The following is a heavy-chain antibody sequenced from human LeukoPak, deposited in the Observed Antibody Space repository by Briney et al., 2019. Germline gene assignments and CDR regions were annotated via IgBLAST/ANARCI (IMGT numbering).Heavy chain of an antibody. CDR3: ARALWFGSYVWFDP. Sequence: SVKVSCKASGFTFTSSAVQWVRQARGQRLEWIGWIVVGSGNTNYAQKFQGRVTMTRNTSISTAYMELSSLRSEDTAVYYCARALWFGSYVWFDPWGQGTLVTVSS. CDR2: IVVGSGNT. D-gene: IGHD3-10*01. CDR1: GFTFTSSA. V-gene: IGHV1-58*01. J-gene: IGHJ5*02.